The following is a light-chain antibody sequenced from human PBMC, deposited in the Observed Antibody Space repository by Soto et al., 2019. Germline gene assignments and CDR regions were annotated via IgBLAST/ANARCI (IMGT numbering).Light chain of an antibody. CDR2: DVT. Sequence: QSVLTQPRSVSGSPGQSVTISCTGTISDVAGYNYVSWYQHHPGKAPKLLISDVTKRPSWVPDRFSGSKSGSTASPTISELQAEDEADYYCSSYAGSNNLVFGGGTQLTVL. CDR1: ISDVAGYNY. CDR3: SSYAGSNNLV. V-gene: IGLV2-11*01. J-gene: IGLJ2*01.